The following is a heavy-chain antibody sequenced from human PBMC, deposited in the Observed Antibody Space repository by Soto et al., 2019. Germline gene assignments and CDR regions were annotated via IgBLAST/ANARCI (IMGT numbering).Heavy chain of an antibody. V-gene: IGHV1-46*01. D-gene: IGHD3-22*01. CDR1: GYTFTSYY. CDR3: ARGHSSGYLINWFDP. J-gene: IGHJ5*02. CDR2: INPSGGST. Sequence: ASVKVSCKASGYTFTSYYMHWVRQAPGQGLEWMGIINPSGGSTSYAQKFQGRVTMTRDTPTSTVYMELSSLRSEDTAVYYCARGHSSGYLINWFDPWGQGTLVTVSS.